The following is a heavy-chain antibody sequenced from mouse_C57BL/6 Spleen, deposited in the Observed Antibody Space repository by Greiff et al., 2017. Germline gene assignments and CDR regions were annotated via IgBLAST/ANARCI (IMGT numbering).Heavy chain of an antibody. J-gene: IGHJ4*01. CDR1: GFTFSDYY. CDR2: INYDGSST. V-gene: IGHV5-16*01. Sequence: EVKLVESEGGLVQPGSSMKLSCTASGFTFSDYYMAWVRQVPEKGLEWVANINYDGSSTYYLDSLKSRFIISRDNARNILYLQMSSLKSEDTATYYCARELHAMDDWGQGTSVTVSS. CDR3: ARELHAMDD.